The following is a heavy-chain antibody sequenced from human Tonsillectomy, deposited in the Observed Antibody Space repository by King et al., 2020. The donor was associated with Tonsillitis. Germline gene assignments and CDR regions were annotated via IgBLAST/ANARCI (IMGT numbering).Heavy chain of an antibody. V-gene: IGHV3-72*01. CDR2: IRNKANRYIT. Sequence: DVQLVESGGGLVQPGGSLRLSCAASGFTFSDRYMDWVRQAPDKRLEWVGRIRNKANRYITEYAASVRDRFTISRDDSKNSLFLQINSLRTEDTAVYYCARVAYYYDGTGSSGFLDNWGQGTLVTVSS. CDR3: ARVAYYYDGTGSSGFLDN. D-gene: IGHD3-22*01. J-gene: IGHJ4*02. CDR1: GFTFSDRY.